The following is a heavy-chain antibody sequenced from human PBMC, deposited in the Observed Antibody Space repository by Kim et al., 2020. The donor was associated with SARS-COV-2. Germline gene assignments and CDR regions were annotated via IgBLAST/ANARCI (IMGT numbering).Heavy chain of an antibody. Sequence: NPSLKSRVTISVDTSKNQFSLKLSSVTAANTAVYYCARYAGARAKIQFDPWGQGTLVTVSS. J-gene: IGHJ5*02. V-gene: IGHV4-59*01. CDR3: ARYAGARAKIQFDP. D-gene: IGHD1-26*01.